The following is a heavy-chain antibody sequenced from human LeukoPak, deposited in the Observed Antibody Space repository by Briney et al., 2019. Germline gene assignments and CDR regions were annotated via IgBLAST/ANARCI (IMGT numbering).Heavy chain of an antibody. J-gene: IGHJ1*01. Sequence: GGSLRLSCAASGFTFSIPAMSGVRQAPGKGLEWVSGISDSGGSTFYADSVKGRFTISRDNSKNILYLQMNSLRADATAVYYCARVITVYNDYEEVAEYFQHWGQGTLVIVSS. D-gene: IGHD4-17*01. CDR1: GFTFSIPA. CDR3: ARVITVYNDYEEVAEYFQH. CDR2: ISDSGGST. V-gene: IGHV3-23*01.